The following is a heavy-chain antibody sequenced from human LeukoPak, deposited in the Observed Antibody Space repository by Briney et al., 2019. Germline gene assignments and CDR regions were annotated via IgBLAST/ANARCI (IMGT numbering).Heavy chain of an antibody. D-gene: IGHD5-18*01. J-gene: IGHJ4*02. CDR2: ISSSGSTI. V-gene: IGHV3-48*03. CDR1: GFTFSSYE. Sequence: GGSLRLSCAASGFTFSSYEMNWVHQAPGKGLEWVSYISSSGSTIYYADSVKGRFTISRDNAKNSLYLQMNSLRAEDTAVYYCARGDTAMATAYWGQGTLVTVSS. CDR3: ARGDTAMATAY.